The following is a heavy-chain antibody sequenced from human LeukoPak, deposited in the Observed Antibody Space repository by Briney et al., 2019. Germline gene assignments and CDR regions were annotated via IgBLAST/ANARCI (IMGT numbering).Heavy chain of an antibody. D-gene: IGHD2-8*02. Sequence: GGSLRLSCAASGFTFSSYSMNWVRQLQGKGLGWVSSISSSSSHIYYADSVKGRFTISRDNAKNSLYLQMNSLRGEDTALYYCARVVPGTGFFYWGQGTLVTVSS. CDR1: GFTFSSYS. J-gene: IGHJ4*02. CDR2: ISSSSSHI. V-gene: IGHV3-21*01. CDR3: ARVVPGTGFFY.